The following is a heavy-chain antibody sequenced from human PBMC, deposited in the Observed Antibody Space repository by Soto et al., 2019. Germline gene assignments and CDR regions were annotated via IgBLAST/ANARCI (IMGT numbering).Heavy chain of an antibody. J-gene: IGHJ5*02. D-gene: IGHD1-1*01. V-gene: IGHV4-30-4*01. CDR1: GGSISSGDYY. CDR2: IYYSGST. CDR3: ARSLSFHTRAAWFDP. Sequence: QVQLQESGPGLVKPSQTLSLTCTVSGGSISSGDYYWSWIRQPPGKGLEWIGYIYYSGSTYYNPSLKSRVTISVDTSTNQFSLKLSSVTAADTALYYCARSLSFHTRAAWFDPWGQGTLVTVSS.